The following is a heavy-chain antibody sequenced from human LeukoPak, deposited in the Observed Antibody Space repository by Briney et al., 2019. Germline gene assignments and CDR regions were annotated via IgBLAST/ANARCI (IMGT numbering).Heavy chain of an antibody. CDR2: IYYSGSI. Sequence: SETLSLTCTVSGASISTYCWSWIRQPPGKGVEWIGDIYYSGSIKYNPSLKSRVTMSVDTSKNQFSLKLSSVTAADTAIYYCARENPSGYYNRPIDYWGQGTLVTVSS. J-gene: IGHJ4*02. CDR1: GASISTYC. CDR3: ARENPSGYYNRPIDY. D-gene: IGHD3-22*01. V-gene: IGHV4-59*01.